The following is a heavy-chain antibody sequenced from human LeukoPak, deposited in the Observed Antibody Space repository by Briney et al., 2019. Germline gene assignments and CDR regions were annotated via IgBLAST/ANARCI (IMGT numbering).Heavy chain of an antibody. V-gene: IGHV4-30-4*01. J-gene: IGHJ4*02. CDR2: IYYSGST. D-gene: IGHD3-22*01. Sequence: ASETLSLTCTVSGGSISSGDYYWSWIRQPPGKGLEWIGYIYYSGSTYYNPSLKSRVTISVDTSKNQFSLKLSSVTAADTAVYYCARGTLYYDSSGQTDYWGQGTLVTVSS. CDR3: ARGTLYYDSSGQTDY. CDR1: GGSISSGDYY.